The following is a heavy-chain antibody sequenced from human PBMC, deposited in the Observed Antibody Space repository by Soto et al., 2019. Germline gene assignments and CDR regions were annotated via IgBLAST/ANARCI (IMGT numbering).Heavy chain of an antibody. CDR2: IYYSGST. Sequence: QVQLQESGPGLVKPSQTLSLTCTVSGVSISSGGYYWSWIRQHPGQGLEWIGYIYYSGSTFYNPSLESRLTISLDRSKNQFSLNLSSVTAADTAVYYCARVDTTATYYFEYWGQGTLVTVSS. D-gene: IGHD4-17*01. J-gene: IGHJ4*02. CDR3: ARVDTTATYYFEY. V-gene: IGHV4-31*03. CDR1: GVSISSGGYY.